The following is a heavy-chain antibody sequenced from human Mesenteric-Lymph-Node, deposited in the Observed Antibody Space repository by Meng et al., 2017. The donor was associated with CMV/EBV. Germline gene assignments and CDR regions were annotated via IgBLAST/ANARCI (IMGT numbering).Heavy chain of an antibody. CDR1: AATFSKDA. CDR2: ISFDGGEK. CDR3: ARAAKSGFDY. V-gene: IGHV3-30*03. Sequence: SCASCAATFSKDAMRWVRQAAGGGVEWVAAISFDGGEKFYVDSVRGRFTISRENSKTAVYLQMSSLRDEDTALYYWARAAKSGFDYWGQGTLVTVSS. J-gene: IGHJ4*02.